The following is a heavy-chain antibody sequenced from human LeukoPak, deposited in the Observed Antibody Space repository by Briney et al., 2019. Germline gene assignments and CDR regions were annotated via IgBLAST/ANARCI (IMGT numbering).Heavy chain of an antibody. J-gene: IGHJ4*02. CDR2: ISYDGSNK. CDR3: AKDFVGTGNFRGGDY. CDR1: GFTFSSYA. V-gene: IGHV3-30*04. Sequence: GGSLRLSCAASGFTFSSYAMHWVRQAPGKGLEWVAVISYDGSNKYYADSVKGRFTISRDNSKNILYLQMNSLRAEDTALYYCAKDFVGTGNFRGGDYWGQGTLVTVSS. D-gene: IGHD1-1*01.